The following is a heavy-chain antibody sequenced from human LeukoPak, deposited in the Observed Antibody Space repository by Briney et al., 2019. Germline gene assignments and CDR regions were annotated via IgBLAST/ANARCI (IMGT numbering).Heavy chain of an antibody. V-gene: IGHV2-70*11. CDR3: ARISSGYEYFDQ. J-gene: IGHJ4*02. CDR2: IDWDDDK. D-gene: IGHD5-12*01. CDR1: GFSLSTPGMC. Sequence: SGPVLVKPTQTLTLTCTFSGFSLSTPGMCVSWIRQPPGKALEWLARIDWDDDKYYSTSLKTRLTISKDTSKNQVVLTMTNMDPVDTATYYCARISSGYEYFDQWGQGTLVTVSS.